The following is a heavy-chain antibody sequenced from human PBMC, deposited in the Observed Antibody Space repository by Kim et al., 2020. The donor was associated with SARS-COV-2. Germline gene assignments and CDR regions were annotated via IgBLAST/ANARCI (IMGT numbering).Heavy chain of an antibody. CDR2: ISAYNGNT. J-gene: IGHJ4*02. CDR3: ARVAYRDGYNSLDY. V-gene: IGHV1-18*04. D-gene: IGHD5-12*01. Sequence: ASVKVSCKASGYTFTSYGISWVRQAPGQGLEWMGWISAYNGNTNYAQKLQGRVTMTTDTSTSTAYMELRSLRSDDTAVYYCARVAYRDGYNSLDYWGQGTLVTVSS. CDR1: GYTFTSYG.